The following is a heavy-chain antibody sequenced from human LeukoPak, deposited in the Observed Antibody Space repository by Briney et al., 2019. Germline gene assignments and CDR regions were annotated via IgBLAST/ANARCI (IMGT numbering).Heavy chain of an antibody. D-gene: IGHD3-22*01. Sequence: SETLSLTCAVYGGSFSGYYWSWIRQPPGKGLEWIGEINHSGSTYYNPSLKSRVTISVDTSKNQFSLKLRSVTAADTAVYYCARDNYYDSTGYTDYWGQGTLVTVSS. CDR2: INHSGST. J-gene: IGHJ4*02. V-gene: IGHV4-34*01. CDR1: GGSFSGYY. CDR3: ARDNYYDSTGYTDY.